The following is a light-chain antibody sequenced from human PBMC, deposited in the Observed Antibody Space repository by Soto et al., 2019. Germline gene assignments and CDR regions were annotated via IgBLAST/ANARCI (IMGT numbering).Light chain of an antibody. CDR3: QESYSFLWGT. J-gene: IGKJ1*01. CDR1: QSINTH. Sequence: DIHLTHSPSSLSASVGDRVTITCRTSQSINTHLHWYQQKPGKAPKLLIYGASSLQSGVPLRFSGSGSGTDFTLTITTLQPEDFATYYCQESYSFLWGTCGQGTKVEIK. CDR2: GAS. V-gene: IGKV1-39*01.